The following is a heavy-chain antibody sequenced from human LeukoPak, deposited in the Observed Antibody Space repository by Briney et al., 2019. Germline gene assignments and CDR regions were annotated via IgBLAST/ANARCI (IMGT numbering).Heavy chain of an antibody. CDR1: GYTFTGYY. CDR3: AIESLTSFGVAVVCDL. Sequence: GASVKVSCKASGYTFTGYYLHWVRQAPGQGLEWMGRINPNSGGANFAQKFQGRVTMTRDTSISTAYVELSRLRSEDTAVYYCAIESLTSFGVAVVCDLWGRGTLVTVSS. J-gene: IGHJ2*01. CDR2: INPNSGGA. V-gene: IGHV1-2*06. D-gene: IGHD3-3*01.